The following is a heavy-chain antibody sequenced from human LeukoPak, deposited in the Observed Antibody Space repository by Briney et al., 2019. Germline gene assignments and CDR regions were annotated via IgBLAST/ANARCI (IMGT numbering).Heavy chain of an antibody. V-gene: IGHV3-30-3*01. D-gene: IGHD6-19*01. CDR2: ISYDGSNK. CDR1: GFTFRNYA. J-gene: IGHJ4*02. CDR3: AREQWSRQYFDY. Sequence: GGSLRLSCAASGFTFRNYAMHWVRQAPGKGLEWVAVISYDGSNKYYADSVKGRFTISRDNSKNTLYLQMSSLRAEDTAVYYCAREQWSRQYFDYWGQGTLVTVSS.